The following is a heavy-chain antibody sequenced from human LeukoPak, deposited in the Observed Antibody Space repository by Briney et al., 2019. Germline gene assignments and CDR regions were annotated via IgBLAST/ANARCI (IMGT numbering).Heavy chain of an antibody. Sequence: GGSLRLSCAASGFTLSTYWMSWVRQAPGKGLEWVANIKQDGSEKYYVDSVKGRFTISRDNAKNSLYLQMNSLRVEDTAAYYCAKVAKYYYGSETYYFFDYWGQGTLVTASS. CDR2: IKQDGSEK. D-gene: IGHD3-10*01. J-gene: IGHJ4*02. V-gene: IGHV3-7*01. CDR1: GFTLSTYW. CDR3: AKVAKYYYGSETYYFFDY.